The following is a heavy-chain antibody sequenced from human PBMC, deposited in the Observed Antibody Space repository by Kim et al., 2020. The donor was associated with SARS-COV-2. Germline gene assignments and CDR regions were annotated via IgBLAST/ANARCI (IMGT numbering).Heavy chain of an antibody. CDR2: INHSGST. CDR1: GGSFSGYY. CDR3: ARGESRGSPYWYFDL. J-gene: IGHJ2*01. V-gene: IGHV4-34*01. Sequence: SETLSLTCAVYGGSFSGYYCSWIRQPPGKGLEWIGEINHSGSTNYNPSLKSRVTISVDTSKNQFSLKLSSVTAADTAVYYCARGESRGSPYWYFDLWGRGTLVTVSS. D-gene: IGHD3-16*01.